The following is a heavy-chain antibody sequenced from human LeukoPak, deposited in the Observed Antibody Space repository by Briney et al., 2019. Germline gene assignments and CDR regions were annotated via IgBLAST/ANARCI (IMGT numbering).Heavy chain of an antibody. J-gene: IGHJ4*02. CDR2: ITGSGGSP. V-gene: IGHV3-23*01. Sequence: QPGGSLRLSCVASGFTFSSFPMTWVRLPPGKGLDWVSIITGSGGSPYYAESVKGQFTISRDNSKNTLYLQMNSLRGEDAALYYWAKELARCSDSWGEGPLVTVSS. CDR1: GFTFSSFP. D-gene: IGHD2-8*01. CDR3: AKELARCSDS.